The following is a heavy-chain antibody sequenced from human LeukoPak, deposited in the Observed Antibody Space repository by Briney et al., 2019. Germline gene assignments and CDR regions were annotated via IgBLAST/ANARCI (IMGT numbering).Heavy chain of an antibody. D-gene: IGHD2-2*01. CDR1: GYTFTGYY. CDR3: ARVPEIGYCSSTSCHHFDY. Sequence: GASVKVSCKASGYTFTGYYMHWVRQAPGQGLEWMGWINPNSGGTNYAQKFQGRVTMTRDTSISTAYMELSRLRSDDTAVYYCARVPEIGYCSSTSCHHFDYWGQGTLVTVSS. J-gene: IGHJ4*02. CDR2: INPNSGGT. V-gene: IGHV1-2*02.